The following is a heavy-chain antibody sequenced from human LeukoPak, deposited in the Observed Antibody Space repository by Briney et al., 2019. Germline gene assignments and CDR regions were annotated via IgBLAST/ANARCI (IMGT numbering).Heavy chain of an antibody. Sequence: PGGSLRLSCAASGFTFSSYWMSWVRQAPGKGLEWVANIKQDGSEKYYVDSVKGRFTISRDNAKNSLHLQMNSLRAEDTAVYYCAKDLEYGDAAGGGPFDYWGQGTLVTVSS. D-gene: IGHD4-17*01. J-gene: IGHJ4*02. CDR3: AKDLEYGDAAGGGPFDY. V-gene: IGHV3-7*01. CDR1: GFTFSSYW. CDR2: IKQDGSEK.